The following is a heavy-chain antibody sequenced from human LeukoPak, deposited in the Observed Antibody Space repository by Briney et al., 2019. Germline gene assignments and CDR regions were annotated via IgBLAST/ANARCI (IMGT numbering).Heavy chain of an antibody. J-gene: IGHJ4*02. CDR3: ARGSTVRITIFGVVIPLYFDY. D-gene: IGHD3-3*01. V-gene: IGHV4-34*01. Sequence: SETLSLTCAVYVGSFSGYYWSWIRQPPGKGLEWIGEINHIGSTNYNPSLKSRVTISVDTSKNQFSLKLSSVTAADTAVYYCARGSTVRITIFGVVIPLYFDYWGQGTLVTVSS. CDR2: INHIGST. CDR1: VGSFSGYY.